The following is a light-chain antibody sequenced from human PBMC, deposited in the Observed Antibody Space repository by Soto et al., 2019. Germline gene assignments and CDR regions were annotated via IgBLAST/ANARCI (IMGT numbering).Light chain of an antibody. CDR3: EDYGTSHPWT. Sequence: EVVLTQSPGALPLSPGEGVTLSCRASQNIRGNELAWYRQKRGQAPRLLMYGGSTRADGIPDRFSGRGTGTIFTPTISSLEPEDSAVYYCEDYGTSHPWTFGQGAKLDIK. J-gene: IGKJ1*01. CDR1: QNIRGNE. V-gene: IGKV3-20*01. CDR2: GGS.